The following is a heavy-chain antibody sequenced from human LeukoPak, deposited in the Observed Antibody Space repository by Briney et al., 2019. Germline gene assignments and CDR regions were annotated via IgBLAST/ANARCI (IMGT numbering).Heavy chain of an antibody. J-gene: IGHJ4*02. CDR2: ISYDGSNK. Sequence: GGSLRLPCAASGFTFSTYGMHWVRQAPGKGLEWVAVISYDGSNKFYADSVKGRFTVSRDNSKNALYLQMNSLRAEDTAMYFCAKGGGDYDFWSGYYYDWGQGTLVTVSS. CDR3: AKGGGDYDFWSGYYYD. V-gene: IGHV3-30*18. D-gene: IGHD3-3*01. CDR1: GFTFSTYG.